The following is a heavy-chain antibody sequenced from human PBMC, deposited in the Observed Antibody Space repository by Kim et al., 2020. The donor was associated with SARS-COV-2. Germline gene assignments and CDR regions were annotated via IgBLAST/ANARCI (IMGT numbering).Heavy chain of an antibody. CDR2: IYYSGST. D-gene: IGHD3-22*01. V-gene: IGHV4-39*01. Sequence: SETLSLTCTVSGGSISSSSYHWGWIRQPPGKGLEWIGSIYYSGSTYYNPSLKSRVTISVDTSKNQFSLKLSSVTAADTAVYYCARIPFDSSGYYPPERFDPWGEGTLVTVSA. CDR1: GGSISSSSYH. CDR3: ARIPFDSSGYYPPERFDP. J-gene: IGHJ5*02.